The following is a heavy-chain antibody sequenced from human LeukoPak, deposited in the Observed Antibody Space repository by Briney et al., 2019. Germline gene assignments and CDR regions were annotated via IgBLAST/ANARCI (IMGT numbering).Heavy chain of an antibody. CDR2: IIPILGIA. J-gene: IGHJ2*01. D-gene: IGHD6-19*01. CDR3: ARRTAVAGNWYFDL. Sequence: SVKVSCKASGGTFSSYAISWVRQAPGQGLEWMGRIIPILGIANYAQKFQGRVTITADKSTSTAYMELSSLRSEDTAVYYCARRTAVAGNWYFDLWGRGTLVTVSS. V-gene: IGHV1-69*04. CDR1: GGTFSSYA.